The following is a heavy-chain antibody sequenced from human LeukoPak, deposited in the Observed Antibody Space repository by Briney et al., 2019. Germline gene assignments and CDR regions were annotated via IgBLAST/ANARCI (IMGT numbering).Heavy chain of an antibody. CDR1: GGSFSGYY. V-gene: IGHV4-34*01. J-gene: IGHJ2*01. CDR2: INHSGST. CDR3: ARRDDILTGYYNWYFDL. D-gene: IGHD3-9*01. Sequence: SETLSLTCAVYGGSFSGYYWSWIRQPPGKGLEWIGEINHSGSTYYNPSLKSRVTISVDTSKNQFSLKLSSVTAADTAVYYCARRDDILTGYYNWYFDLWGRGTLVTVSS.